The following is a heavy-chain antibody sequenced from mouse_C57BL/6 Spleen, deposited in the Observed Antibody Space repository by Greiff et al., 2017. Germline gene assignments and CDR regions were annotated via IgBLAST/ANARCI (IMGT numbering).Heavy chain of an antibody. CDR3: ARKGYDYDGYFDY. Sequence: QVQLKESGPGLVQPSQSLSITCTVSGFSLTSYGVHWVRQSPGKGLEWLGVIWSGGSTDYNAAFISRLSISKDNSKSQVFYKMNSLQADDTAIYYCARKGYDYDGYFDYWGQGTTLTVSS. J-gene: IGHJ2*01. V-gene: IGHV2-2*01. CDR1: GFSLTSYG. CDR2: IWSGGST. D-gene: IGHD2-4*01.